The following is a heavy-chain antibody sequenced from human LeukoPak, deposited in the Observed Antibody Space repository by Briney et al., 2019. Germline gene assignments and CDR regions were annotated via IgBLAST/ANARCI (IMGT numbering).Heavy chain of an antibody. CDR3: ARSYGDYGGAWFDP. Sequence: SETLSLTCTVSGGSISSYYWSWIRQPPGKGLEWIGYISYSGSTHYNPSLKSRITMSVDTSKDQFSLKLNSVTAADTAVYYCARSYGDYGGAWFDPWGQGTLVTVSS. CDR2: ISYSGST. V-gene: IGHV4-59*01. D-gene: IGHD4-17*01. CDR1: GGSISSYY. J-gene: IGHJ5*02.